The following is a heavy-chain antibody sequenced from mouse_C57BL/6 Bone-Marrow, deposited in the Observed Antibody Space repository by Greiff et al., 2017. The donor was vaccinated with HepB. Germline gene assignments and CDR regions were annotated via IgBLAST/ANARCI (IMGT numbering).Heavy chain of an antibody. Sequence: VQLQQSGAELARPGASVKLSCKASGYTFTSYGISWVKQRTGQGLEWIGEIYPRSGNTYYNEKFKGKATLTADKSSSTADMELRSLTSEDAAVYFFARRHYGSSWFGCWGKGILVTGAA. CDR1: GYTFTSYG. D-gene: IGHD1-1*01. V-gene: IGHV1-81*01. J-gene: IGHJ3*01. CDR3: ARRHYGSSWFGC. CDR2: IYPRSGNT.